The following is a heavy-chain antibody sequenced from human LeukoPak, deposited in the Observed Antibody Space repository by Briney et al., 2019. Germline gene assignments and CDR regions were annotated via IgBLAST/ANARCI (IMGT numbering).Heavy chain of an antibody. Sequence: PGGSLRPSCAASGFTFSSYAMSWVRQAPGKGLEWVSAISGSDGSTYYADSVKGRFTISRDNSKNTLYLQMNSLRAEDTAVYYCAKVVSARRPQLFDYWGQGTLVTVSS. CDR2: ISGSDGST. D-gene: IGHD6-6*01. V-gene: IGHV3-23*01. J-gene: IGHJ4*02. CDR1: GFTFSSYA. CDR3: AKVVSARRPQLFDY.